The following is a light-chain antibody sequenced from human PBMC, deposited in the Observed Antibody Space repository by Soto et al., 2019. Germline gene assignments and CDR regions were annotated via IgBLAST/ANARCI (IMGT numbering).Light chain of an antibody. CDR3: RSYTSSSTVV. J-gene: IGLJ2*01. V-gene: IGLV2-14*01. CDR1: SSDVGGYNY. CDR2: DVS. Sequence: QSALTQPASVSGSPGQSITISCTGTSSDVGGYNYVSWYKQHPGKAPKLMIYDVSNRPSGVSNRFSGSKSGNTASLTISVLQAEDEDDYYCRSYTSSSTVVVGGGTKLTVL.